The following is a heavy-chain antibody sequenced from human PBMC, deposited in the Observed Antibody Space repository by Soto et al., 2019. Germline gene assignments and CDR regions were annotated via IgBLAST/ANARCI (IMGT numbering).Heavy chain of an antibody. Sequence: EVQLLESGGDLVQPGGSLRLSCVASGFSFDNYGMSWVRQAPGKGLEWVSAIKSDDTSTYYAASVEDRFTISRDNSKNTLYLQLNSLRAEDTAVYYCAQLGLMTFSHKHYFNHWGRGTLVTVSS. D-gene: IGHD3-16*01. V-gene: IGHV3-23*01. CDR2: IKSDDTST. CDR3: AQLGLMTFSHKHYFNH. J-gene: IGHJ4*02. CDR1: GFSFDNYG.